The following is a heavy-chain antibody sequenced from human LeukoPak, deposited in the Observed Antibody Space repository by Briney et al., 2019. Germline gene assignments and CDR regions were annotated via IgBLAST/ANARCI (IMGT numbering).Heavy chain of an antibody. V-gene: IGHV3-21*04. CDR3: VRDRGTYRPIDY. J-gene: IGHJ4*02. CDR1: GFTFSTSA. Sequence: GGSLRLFCAASGFTFSTSAMNWVRQAPGKGLEWVSSINNVRSHIYYADSVRGRFTISRDNAQNSLYLQMNSLRAEDTAIYYCVRDRGTYRPIDYWGQGTLVTVSS. D-gene: IGHD1-26*01. CDR2: INNVRSHI.